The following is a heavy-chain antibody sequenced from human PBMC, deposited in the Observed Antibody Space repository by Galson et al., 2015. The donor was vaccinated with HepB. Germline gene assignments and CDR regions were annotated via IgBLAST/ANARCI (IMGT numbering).Heavy chain of an antibody. J-gene: IGHJ4*02. D-gene: IGHD6-13*01. V-gene: IGHV7-4-1*02. Sequence: SVKVSCKASGYAFTYYAIHWVRQAPGQGLEWMGWINTQTQNPRYAQGFTGRFVFSLDTSVSTAYLQISNLKADDTAVYYCTRDSGSGWYEYYWGQGTLVTVSS. CDR1: GYAFTYYA. CDR3: TRDSGSGWYEYY. CDR2: INTQTQNP.